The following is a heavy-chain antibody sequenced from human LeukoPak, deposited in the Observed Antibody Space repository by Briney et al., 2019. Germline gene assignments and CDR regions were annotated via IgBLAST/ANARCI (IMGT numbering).Heavy chain of an antibody. V-gene: IGHV1-2*02. CDR1: GYTFTGYY. Sequence: GASVKVPCKASGYTFTGYYMHWVRQAPGQGLEWMGWINPNSGGTNYAQKFQGRVTMTRDTSISTAYMELSRLRSDDTAVYYCAKRGSGSPRNYYYYYMDVWGKGTTVTVSS. CDR2: INPNSGGT. D-gene: IGHD3-10*01. CDR3: AKRGSGSPRNYYYYYMDV. J-gene: IGHJ6*03.